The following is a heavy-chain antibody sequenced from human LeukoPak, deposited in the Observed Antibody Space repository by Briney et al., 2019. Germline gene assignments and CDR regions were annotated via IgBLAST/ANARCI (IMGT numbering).Heavy chain of an antibody. CDR2: ILRNSGSI. CDR1: GFTFDDYA. D-gene: IGHD6-13*01. V-gene: IGHV3-9*01. CDR3: VKDGGRDTAAAYY. Sequence: SGGSLRVSCAASGFTFDDYAMHWVRQAPGKSLEWVSGILRNSGSIGYADSVKGRFTISRDDAKNSLYLQMNSLRAEDTALYYCVKDGGRDTAAAYYWGQGTLVSVSS. J-gene: IGHJ4*02.